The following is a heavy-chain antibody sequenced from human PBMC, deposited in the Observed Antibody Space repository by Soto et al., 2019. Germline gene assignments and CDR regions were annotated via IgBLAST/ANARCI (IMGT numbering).Heavy chain of an antibody. V-gene: IGHV1-46*01. CDR2: INPLSGNT. J-gene: IGHJ4*02. CDR1: GYTFINYY. CDR3: ARENRGYDGAHFDS. Sequence: QVQLVQSGAEVKKPGASVKVSCKASGYTFINYYVHWMRQVPGQGPGWMGIINPLSGNTTYAQQFQGRVAMTRDTSTNTVYMELSSLRSEDTAVYYCARENRGYDGAHFDSWGQGTLVTVSS. D-gene: IGHD3-3*01.